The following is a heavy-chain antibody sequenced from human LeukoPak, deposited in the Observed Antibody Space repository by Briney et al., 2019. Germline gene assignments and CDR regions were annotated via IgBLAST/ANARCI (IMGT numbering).Heavy chain of an antibody. CDR2: ISAYNGNT. V-gene: IGHV1-18*01. CDR3: ARDLWMWELLATTGGYAY. J-gene: IGHJ4*02. D-gene: IGHD1-26*01. CDR1: GYTFTSYG. Sequence: ASVKVSCKASGYTFTSYGISWVRQAPGQGLEWMGWISAYNGNTNYAQKLQGRVTMTTDTSTSTAYMELRSLRSDDTAVYYCARDLWMWELLATTGGYAYWGQGTLVTVSS.